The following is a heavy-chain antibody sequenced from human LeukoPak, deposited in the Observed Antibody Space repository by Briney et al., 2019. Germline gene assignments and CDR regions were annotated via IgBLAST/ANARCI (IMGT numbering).Heavy chain of an antibody. CDR1: GFAFSSYW. D-gene: IGHD2-8*01. CDR3: ARDATYCTNGVCYTRFDY. CDR2: IKPDGSGE. J-gene: IGHJ4*02. Sequence: GGSLRLSCAASGFAFSSYWMTWVRQAPGKGLEWVANIKPDGSGETYVDSVKGRFTISRDNAKNSLYLQMRGLRVEDTAVYYCARDATYCTNGVCYTRFDYWGQGTLVTVSS. V-gene: IGHV3-7*01.